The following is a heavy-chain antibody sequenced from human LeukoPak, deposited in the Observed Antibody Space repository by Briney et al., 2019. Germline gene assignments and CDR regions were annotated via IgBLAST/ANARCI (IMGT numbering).Heavy chain of an antibody. CDR1: GGSLSGYY. CDR2: INHSGST. D-gene: IGHD3-10*01. CDR3: ARGLMVRGVIITGGWFDP. V-gene: IGHV4-34*01. J-gene: IGHJ5*02. Sequence: SETLSLTCAVYGGSLSGYYWSWIRQPPGKGLEWIGEINHSGSTNYNPSLKSRVTISVDTSKNQFSLKLSSVTAADTAVYYCARGLMVRGVIITGGWFDPWGQGTLVTVSS.